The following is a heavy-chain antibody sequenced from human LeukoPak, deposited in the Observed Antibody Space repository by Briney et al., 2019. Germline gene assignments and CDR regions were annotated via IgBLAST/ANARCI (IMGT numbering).Heavy chain of an antibody. CDR3: ARSIVGATSWVDGFDI. J-gene: IGHJ3*02. Sequence: GGSLGLSCAASGFTFSSYWMHWVRQAPGKGLVWVSRINSDGSSTSYADSVKGRFTISRDNAKNTLYLQMNSLRAEDTAVYYCARSIVGATSWVDGFDIWGQGTMVTVSS. V-gene: IGHV3-74*01. CDR2: INSDGSST. D-gene: IGHD1-26*01. CDR1: GFTFSSYW.